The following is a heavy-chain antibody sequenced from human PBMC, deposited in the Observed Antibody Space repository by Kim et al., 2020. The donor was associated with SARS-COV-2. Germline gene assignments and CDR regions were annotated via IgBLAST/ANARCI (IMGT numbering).Heavy chain of an antibody. Sequence: GESLKISCKGSGYSFTSYWIGWVRQMPGKVLEWMGIIYPDDSDTRYSPYFQGQVTISADKAISTAYLQWSSLKASDTAMYYCARAAAGYYYGSGSYIANWFDPWGQGTLVTVSS. CDR2: IYPDDSDT. D-gene: IGHD3-10*01. CDR3: ARAAAGYYYGSGSYIANWFDP. J-gene: IGHJ5*02. CDR1: GYSFTSYW. V-gene: IGHV5-51*01.